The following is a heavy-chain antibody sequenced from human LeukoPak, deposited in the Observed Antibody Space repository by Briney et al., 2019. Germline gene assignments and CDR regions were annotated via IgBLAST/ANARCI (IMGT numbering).Heavy chain of an antibody. CDR2: VYSSGYT. V-gene: IGHV4-59*08. Sequence: SETLSLTCTVSGGSIGNYCWSWIRQPPGKGPEWIGYVYSSGYTNYNPSLKSRVTISVDTSNNQFSLRLSSVTAADTAVYYCARLTRFVSGVLNPLDSWGQGTLVTVSS. CDR3: ARLTRFVSGVLNPLDS. CDR1: GGSIGNYC. J-gene: IGHJ4*02. D-gene: IGHD3-3*01.